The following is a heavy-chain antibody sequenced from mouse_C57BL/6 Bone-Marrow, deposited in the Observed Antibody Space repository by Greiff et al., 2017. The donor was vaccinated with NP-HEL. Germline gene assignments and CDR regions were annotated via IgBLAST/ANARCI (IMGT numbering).Heavy chain of an antibody. CDR3: AREGWDLYYFDY. Sequence: EVMLVESGGGLVKPGGSLKLSCAASGFTFSSYAMSWVRQTPEKRLEWVATISDGGSYTYYPDNVKGRFTISRDNAKNNLYLQMSHLKSEDTAMYYCAREGWDLYYFDYWGQGTTLTVSS. V-gene: IGHV5-4*01. CDR1: GFTFSSYA. J-gene: IGHJ2*01. CDR2: ISDGGSYT. D-gene: IGHD4-1*01.